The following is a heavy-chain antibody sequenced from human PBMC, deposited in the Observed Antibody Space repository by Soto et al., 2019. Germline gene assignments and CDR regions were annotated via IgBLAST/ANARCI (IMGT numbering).Heavy chain of an antibody. V-gene: IGHV1-8*01. CDR1: GYSFTSYD. D-gene: IGHD5-12*01. CDR2: MNPNNGNA. J-gene: IGHJ4*02. Sequence: QVQLVQSGAEVKKPGASVKVSCKASGYSFTSYDINWVRQATGQGLEWMGWMNPNNGNAGYAQKFQGKVTMTRNTSIGTAYMELSSLRSEDTAVYYCPRDEVATLKLADYWGQGTLVTVSA. CDR3: PRDEVATLKLADY.